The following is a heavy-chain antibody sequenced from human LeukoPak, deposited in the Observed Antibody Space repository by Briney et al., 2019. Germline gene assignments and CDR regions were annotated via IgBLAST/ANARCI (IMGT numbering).Heavy chain of an antibody. D-gene: IGHD3-10*01. V-gene: IGHV4-4*07. Sequence: SETLSLTCTVSGGSISSYYWSWIRQPAGKGLEWIGRIYTSGSTNYNPSLKSRVTMSVDTSKNQFSLKLSSVTAADTAVYYCARGPFTMLRGADNWFDPWGQGTLVTVST. CDR2: IYTSGST. CDR1: GGSISSYY. CDR3: ARGPFTMLRGADNWFDP. J-gene: IGHJ5*02.